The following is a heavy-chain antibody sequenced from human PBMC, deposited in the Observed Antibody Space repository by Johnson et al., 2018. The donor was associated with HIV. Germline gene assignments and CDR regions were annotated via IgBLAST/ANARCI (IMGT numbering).Heavy chain of an antibody. V-gene: IGHV3-33*01. CDR1: GFTFSNYG. D-gene: IGHD2-15*01. J-gene: IGHJ3*01. Sequence: QEQLVESGGGVVQPGGSLRLSCEVSGFTFSNYGMHWVRQAPGKGLEWVAVIRYDGSNKYYADSVKGRFTISSDNSKNTLYLQMNSLSAEDTAVYYCARGIVEVQPRYRLLRDYVFDVWGQGTMVTVSS. CDR3: ARGIVEVQPRYRLLRDYVFDV. CDR2: IRYDGSNK.